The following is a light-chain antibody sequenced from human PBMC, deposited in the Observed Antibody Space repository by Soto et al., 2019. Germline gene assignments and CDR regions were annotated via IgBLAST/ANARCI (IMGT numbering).Light chain of an antibody. J-gene: IGKJ5*01. V-gene: IGKV3D-20*01. CDR2: DIS. CDR3: QQYGSSPSIT. CDR1: QDVTTN. Sequence: TQFPAILSAFPGEGATLSFGAAQDVTTNFAWYQLRRGQPPRLLIYDISTRATGIPDRFSGSGSGTDFTLTISRLEPEDFAVYYCQQYGSSPSITFGQGTRLEIK.